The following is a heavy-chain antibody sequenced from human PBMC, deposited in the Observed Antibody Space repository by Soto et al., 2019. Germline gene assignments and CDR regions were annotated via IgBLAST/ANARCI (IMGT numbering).Heavy chain of an antibody. CDR3: ASHSSGWYHYFDY. J-gene: IGHJ4*02. V-gene: IGHV1-3*01. D-gene: IGHD6-19*01. Sequence: ASVKVSCKASGYTFTSYAMQWVRQAPGQRLEWMGWINAGNGNTKYSQKFQGRVTITRDTSASTAYMELSSLRSEDTAVYYCASHSSGWYHYFDYWGQGTLVTVSS. CDR1: GYTFTSYA. CDR2: INAGNGNT.